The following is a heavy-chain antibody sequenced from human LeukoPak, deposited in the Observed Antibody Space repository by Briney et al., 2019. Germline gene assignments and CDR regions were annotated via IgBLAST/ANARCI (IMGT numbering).Heavy chain of an antibody. D-gene: IGHD3-9*01. CDR3: ASAFTLTAYHPPDY. V-gene: IGHV1-2*02. Sequence: GASVKVSCKPSGYTFTGYYMHWVRQAPGQGLEWMGWINPNSGGTNSAQKFQGRVTMTRDTSITTAYMELSRLRSDDTAVYYCASAFTLTAYHPPDYWGQGTLVTVSS. CDR1: GYTFTGYY. CDR2: INPNSGGT. J-gene: IGHJ4*02.